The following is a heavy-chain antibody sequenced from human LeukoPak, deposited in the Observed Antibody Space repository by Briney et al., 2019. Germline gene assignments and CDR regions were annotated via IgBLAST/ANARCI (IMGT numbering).Heavy chain of an antibody. D-gene: IGHD2-21*01. CDR1: GFTFDDSV. CDR3: ATLRLSYCAGDCLGY. V-gene: IGHV3-20*04. J-gene: IGHJ4*02. Sequence: GGSLRLSCAASGFTFDDSVMSWVRQAPGKGLEWVSGINWNGGSTGYADSVKGRFTISRDNAKNTLYLQMNSLRADDTAVYYCATLRLSYCAGDCLGYWGQGTLVTVSS. CDR2: INWNGGST.